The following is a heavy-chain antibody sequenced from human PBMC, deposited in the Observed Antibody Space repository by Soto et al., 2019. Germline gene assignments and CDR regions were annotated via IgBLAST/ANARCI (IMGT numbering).Heavy chain of an antibody. Sequence: EVQLVESGGGLVQPGGSLRLSCAASGFTLSDHYMDWVRQAPGKGLEWVGRTRNKANGYTTEYAASVKGRFTISRDDSQNSLYRQMNSLITEDTAVYYCAREPQLTSVTVFDYWGQGTPVTVSS. CDR1: GFTLSDHY. CDR3: AREPQLTSVTVFDY. D-gene: IGHD4-17*01. J-gene: IGHJ4*02. V-gene: IGHV3-72*01. CDR2: TRNKANGYTT.